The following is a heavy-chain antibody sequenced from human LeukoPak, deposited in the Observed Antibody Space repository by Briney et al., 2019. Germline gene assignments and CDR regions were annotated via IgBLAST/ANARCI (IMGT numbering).Heavy chain of an antibody. CDR1: GFTFSSYA. V-gene: IGHV3-30-3*01. D-gene: IGHD2-15*01. J-gene: IGHJ4*02. CDR2: ISYDGSNK. CDR3: ARGSLWCSGGSCPIYYFDY. Sequence: GGSLRLSCAASGFTFSSYAMHWVRQAPGEGLEWVAVISYDGSNKYYADSVKGRFTISRDNSKNTLYLQMNSLRAEDTAVYYCARGSLWCSGGSCPIYYFDYWGQGTLVTVSS.